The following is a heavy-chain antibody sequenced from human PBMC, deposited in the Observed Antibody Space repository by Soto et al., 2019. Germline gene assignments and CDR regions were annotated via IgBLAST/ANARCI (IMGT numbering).Heavy chain of an antibody. Sequence: EVQLLESGGGLVQPGGSLRLSCAASGFTFSSYAMSWVRQAPGKGLEWVSAISGSGGSTYYADSVKGRFTISRDNSKNTLYMQMSSLRAEDTAVYYCAKDRGGYCSGGSCYSGYYFDYWGQGTLVTVSS. CDR2: ISGSGGST. CDR1: GFTFSSYA. D-gene: IGHD2-15*01. J-gene: IGHJ4*02. V-gene: IGHV3-23*01. CDR3: AKDRGGYCSGGSCYSGYYFDY.